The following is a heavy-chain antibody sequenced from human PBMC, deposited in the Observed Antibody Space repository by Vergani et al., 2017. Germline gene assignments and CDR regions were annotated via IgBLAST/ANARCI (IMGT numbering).Heavy chain of an antibody. Sequence: VQLVESGGGVVQPGRSLRLSCAASGFTFSSYAMHWVRQAPGKGLEWVSSISSSSSYIYYADSVKGRFTISRDNAKNSLYLQMNSLRAEDTAVYYCARGYYGSGPPRGSYFQHWGQGTLVTVSS. D-gene: IGHD3-10*01. CDR1: GFTFSSYA. CDR2: ISSSSSYI. V-gene: IGHV3-21*01. CDR3: ARGYYGSGPPRGSYFQH. J-gene: IGHJ1*01.